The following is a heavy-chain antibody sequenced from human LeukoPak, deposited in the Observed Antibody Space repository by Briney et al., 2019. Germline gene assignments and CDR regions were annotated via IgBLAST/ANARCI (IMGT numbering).Heavy chain of an antibody. D-gene: IGHD1-26*01. Sequence: RGSLRLSCAASGFTFSSYGMHWVRQAPGKGLEWVAVISYDGSNKYYADPVKGRFTISRDNSKNTLYLQMNSLRAEDTAVYYCAKDRPGAAIDYWGQGTLVTVSS. CDR1: GFTFSSYG. V-gene: IGHV3-30*18. CDR3: AKDRPGAAIDY. CDR2: ISYDGSNK. J-gene: IGHJ4*02.